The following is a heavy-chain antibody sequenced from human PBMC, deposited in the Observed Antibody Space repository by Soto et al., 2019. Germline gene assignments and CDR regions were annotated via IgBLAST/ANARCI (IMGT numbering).Heavy chain of an antibody. D-gene: IGHD2-15*01. J-gene: IGHJ4*02. Sequence: QVQLVQSGAEVRKPGASVTISCKTSGYTFAIHYIHWVRQAPGQGLEWMGMINPNDGSTSYVQKFQGRVTMIRDTSTRTVFLNMSRLTSDDTAVFFCAREDGGGGRRHDFWGQGTLITVS. CDR1: GYTFAIHY. CDR2: INPNDGST. CDR3: AREDGGGGRRHDF. V-gene: IGHV1-46*01.